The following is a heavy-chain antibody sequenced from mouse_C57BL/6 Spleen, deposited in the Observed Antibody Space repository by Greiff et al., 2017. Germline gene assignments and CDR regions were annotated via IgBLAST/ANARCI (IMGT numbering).Heavy chain of an antibody. CDR2: INPSTGGT. V-gene: IGHV1-42*01. Sequence: VQLQQSGPELVKPGASVKISCKASGYSFTGYYMNWVKQSPEKSLEWIGEINPSTGGTTYNQKFKAKATLTVDKSSSTAYMQLKSLTSEDSAVYYCASPDYYGSSYGAMDYWGQGTSVTVAS. J-gene: IGHJ4*01. CDR1: GYSFTGYY. D-gene: IGHD1-1*01. CDR3: ASPDYYGSSYGAMDY.